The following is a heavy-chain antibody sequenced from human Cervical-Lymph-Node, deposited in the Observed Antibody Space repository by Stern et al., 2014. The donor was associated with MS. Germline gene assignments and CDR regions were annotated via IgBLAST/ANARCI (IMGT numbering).Heavy chain of an antibody. CDR1: GFYFPSSA. J-gene: IGHJ5*01. CDR3: AAGSSNWSDY. D-gene: IGHD2-2*01. V-gene: IGHV1-58*02. CDR2: IVVGTGNT. Sequence: QMQLVQSGPEVKKPGTSVKVSCKASGFYFPSSAMQWLRQARGQPLEWIGWIVVGTGNTNYAQKFQERVTITRDMSTSTGYMELSSLNSDDTAVYYCAAGSSNWSDYWGQGTLVTVSS.